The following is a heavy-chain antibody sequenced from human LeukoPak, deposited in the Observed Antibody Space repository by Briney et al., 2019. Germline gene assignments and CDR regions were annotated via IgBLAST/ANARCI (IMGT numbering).Heavy chain of an antibody. D-gene: IGHD3-22*01. CDR2: IYYSGST. Sequence: SETLSLTCTVSGGSISSGDYYWSWIRQPPGKGLEWIGYIYYSGSTYYNPSLKSRVTISVDTFKNQFSLKLSSVTAADTAVYYCARVDITTLEVDYWGQGTLVTVSS. CDR1: GGSISSGDYY. J-gene: IGHJ4*02. V-gene: IGHV4-30-4*08. CDR3: ARVDITTLEVDY.